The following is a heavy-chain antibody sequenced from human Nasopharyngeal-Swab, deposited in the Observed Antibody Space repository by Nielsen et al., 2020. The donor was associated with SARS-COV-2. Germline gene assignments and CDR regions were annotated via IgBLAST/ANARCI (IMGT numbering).Heavy chain of an antibody. CDR3: ARDRIPRYYYDSSGYSAGDY. CDR2: ISYDGSNK. D-gene: IGHD3-22*01. V-gene: IGHV3-30*04. J-gene: IGHJ4*02. Sequence: VRQAPGKGLEWVAVISYDGSNKYYADSVKGRFTISRDNSKNTLYLQMNSLRAEDTAVYYCARDRIPRYYYDSSGYSAGDYWGQGTLVTVSS.